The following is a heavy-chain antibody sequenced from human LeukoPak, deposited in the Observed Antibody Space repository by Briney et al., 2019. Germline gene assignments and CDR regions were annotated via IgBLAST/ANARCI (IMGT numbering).Heavy chain of an antibody. CDR2: ISYSGST. J-gene: IGHJ5*02. Sequence: PSETLSLTCTVSGGSISSYYWSWIRHPPGKGLEWIACISYSGSTKYNPSLKSRVTISVDTSKNQLSLKLSSVTAADTAVYYCAREPGFDSSGYLNWFDPWGQGTLVTVSS. V-gene: IGHV4-59*01. D-gene: IGHD3-22*01. CDR3: AREPGFDSSGYLNWFDP. CDR1: GGSISSYY.